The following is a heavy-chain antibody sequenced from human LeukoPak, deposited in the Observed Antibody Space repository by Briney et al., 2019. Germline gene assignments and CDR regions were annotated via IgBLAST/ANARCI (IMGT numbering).Heavy chain of an antibody. Sequence: SETLSLTCTVSGGSISSYYWSWIRQPPGKGLEWIGDIYYSGTTNYNPSLKSRVTISVDTSKNQFSLELSSVTAADTAVYYCARGVYIAAAQYGYWGQGTLVTVSS. CDR1: GGSISSYY. V-gene: IGHV4-59*01. CDR2: IYYSGTT. J-gene: IGHJ4*02. CDR3: ARGVYIAAAQYGY. D-gene: IGHD6-13*01.